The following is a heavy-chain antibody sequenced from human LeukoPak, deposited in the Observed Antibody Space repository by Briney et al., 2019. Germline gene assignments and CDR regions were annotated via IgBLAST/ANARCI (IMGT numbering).Heavy chain of an antibody. V-gene: IGHV3-48*03. Sequence: GGSLRLSCAASGFTFSSYEMNWVRQAPGKGLEWVSYISSSGSTIYYADSVKGRFTISRDNAKNSLYLQMNSLRAEDTDVYYCAELGITMIGGVWGKGTTVTISS. CDR3: AELGITMIGGV. J-gene: IGHJ6*04. D-gene: IGHD3-10*02. CDR2: ISSSGSTI. CDR1: GFTFSSYE.